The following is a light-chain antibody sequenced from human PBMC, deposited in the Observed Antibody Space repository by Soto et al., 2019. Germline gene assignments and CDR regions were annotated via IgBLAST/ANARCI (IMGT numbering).Light chain of an antibody. CDR2: DAY. CDR3: QQRHMWPIT. V-gene: IGKV3-11*01. Sequence: EVVLTQSPVTLSLSPGERATLSCRASQSFRGLLAWYQQKPGKAPRLLIYDAYNRGTGIPPRFSGSGSGTDFTLTISSLEPEDSAVYYCQQRHMWPITFGQGTRLEIK. CDR1: QSFRGL. J-gene: IGKJ5*01.